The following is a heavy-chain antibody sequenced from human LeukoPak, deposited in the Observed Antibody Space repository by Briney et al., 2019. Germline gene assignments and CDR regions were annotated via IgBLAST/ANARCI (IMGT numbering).Heavy chain of an antibody. CDR3: ARGEWELLRLIDY. D-gene: IGHD1-26*01. Sequence: GASVKVSCKASTYTFTDYYMHWVRQAPGQGLEWMGWINPNSGGTNYAQKFQGRVTMTRDTSISTAYMELSRLRSDDTAVYYCARGEWELLRLIDYWGRGTLVTVSS. CDR1: TYTFTDYY. J-gene: IGHJ4*02. CDR2: INPNSGGT. V-gene: IGHV1-2*02.